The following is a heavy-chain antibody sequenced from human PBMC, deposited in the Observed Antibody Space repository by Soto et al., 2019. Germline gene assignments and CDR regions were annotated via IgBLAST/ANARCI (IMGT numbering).Heavy chain of an antibody. D-gene: IGHD3-3*01. CDR1: GYTFTGYY. V-gene: IGHV1-2*04. J-gene: IGHJ5*02. Sequence: QVQLVQSGAEVKKPGASVKVSCKASGYTFTGYYMHWVRQAPGQGLEWMGWINPNSGGTNYAQKFQGWVTMTRDTSISTAYRELWRLRSDDTGVDYCARGRPLRFLEWLPNNWFDPWGQGTLVTVSS. CDR3: ARGRPLRFLEWLPNNWFDP. CDR2: INPNSGGT.